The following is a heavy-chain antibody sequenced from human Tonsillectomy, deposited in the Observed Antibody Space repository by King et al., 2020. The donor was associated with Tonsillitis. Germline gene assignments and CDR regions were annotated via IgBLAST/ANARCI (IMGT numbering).Heavy chain of an antibody. CDR2: ISGSAGST. CDR3: AKEGYCSGGSCYSGWFDP. J-gene: IGHJ5*02. CDR1: GITFSSYA. D-gene: IGHD2-15*01. Sequence: VQLVESGGGLVQPGGSLRLSCAASGITFSSYAMSWVRQAPGKGLEWVSGISGSAGSTYYADSVKGRFTISRDNSKNTLYLQMNSLRAEDTAGYYCAKEGYCSGGSCYSGWFDPWGQGTLVTVSS. V-gene: IGHV3-23*04.